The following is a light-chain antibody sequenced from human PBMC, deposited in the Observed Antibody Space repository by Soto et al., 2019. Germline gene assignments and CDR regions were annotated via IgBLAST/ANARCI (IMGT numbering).Light chain of an antibody. J-gene: IGKJ2*01. CDR3: QQSYSTPRT. V-gene: IGKV1-39*01. CDR1: QSISSY. Sequence: DIQMTQSPSFLSASVGDRVTITCRASQSISSYLNWYQQKPGKAPNLLIYAASSLQSGVPSRFSGSGSRTDFTLTISSLQPEDFVTYYCQQSYSTPRTFGQGTKLEIK. CDR2: AAS.